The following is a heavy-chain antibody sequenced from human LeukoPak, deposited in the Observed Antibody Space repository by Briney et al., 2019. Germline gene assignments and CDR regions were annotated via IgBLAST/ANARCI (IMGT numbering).Heavy chain of an antibody. D-gene: IGHD3-22*01. CDR3: ARSSGYYWYFDL. J-gene: IGHJ2*01. Sequence: PSETLSLTCTVSGGSISPYYWSWIRQPPGKGLEWFGYMYYSGRTNYNPSLKSRVTISVGTSKNQFSLKLSSVTAEDTAVYYCARSSGYYWYFDLWGRGTLVTVSS. CDR1: GGSISPYY. CDR2: MYYSGRT. V-gene: IGHV4-59*01.